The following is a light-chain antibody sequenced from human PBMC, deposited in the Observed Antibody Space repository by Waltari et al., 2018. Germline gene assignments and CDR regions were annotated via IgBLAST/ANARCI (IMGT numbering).Light chain of an antibody. CDR3: QQYNSYWT. CDR1: QSLSSW. Sequence: DIQMTQSPSTLSASVGDRVTITCRASQSLSSWLDWYQQKPGKAPKLLIYKASSLESGVPSRFSGSGSGTEFTLTISSLQPDDFATYYCQQYNSYWTFGQGTKVEIK. CDR2: KAS. J-gene: IGKJ1*01. V-gene: IGKV1-5*03.